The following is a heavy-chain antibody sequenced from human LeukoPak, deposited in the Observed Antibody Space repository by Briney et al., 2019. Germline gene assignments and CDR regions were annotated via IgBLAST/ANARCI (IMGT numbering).Heavy chain of an antibody. V-gene: IGHV3-23*01. Sequence: PGGSLRLSCAASGFTFNNYAMNWVRQAPGKGLEWVSHISPSGDSTYYADSVKGRFTISRDSSKNTLSLQMNSLSDEDTAVYYCARSPYRGGSSWTEFDYWGQGTLVTVSS. CDR2: ISPSGDST. D-gene: IGHD6-13*01. CDR1: GFTFNNYA. CDR3: ARSPYRGGSSWTEFDY. J-gene: IGHJ4*02.